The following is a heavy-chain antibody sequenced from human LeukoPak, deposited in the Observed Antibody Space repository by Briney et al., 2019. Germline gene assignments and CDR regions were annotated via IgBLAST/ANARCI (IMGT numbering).Heavy chain of an antibody. CDR3: VKDTALTGAAGTGGY. J-gene: IGHJ4*01. Sequence: GASVKVSCKASSYTFTSYGISWVRQAPGQGLEWMGWISAYNGNTNYAQKLQGRVTMTTDTSTSTAYMELRSLKSDDTAVYYCVKDTALTGAAGTGGYWGQGTLVTVPS. CDR1: SYTFTSYG. V-gene: IGHV1-18*01. D-gene: IGHD6-13*01. CDR2: ISAYNGNT.